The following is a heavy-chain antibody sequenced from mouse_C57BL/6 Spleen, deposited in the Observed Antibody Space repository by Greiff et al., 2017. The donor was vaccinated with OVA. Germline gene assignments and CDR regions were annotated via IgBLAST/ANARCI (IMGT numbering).Heavy chain of an antibody. J-gene: IGHJ3*01. CDR3: ARDDGSSETWFAY. Sequence: EVMLVESGGGLVKPGGSLKLSCAASGFTFSSYAMSWVRQTPEKRLAWVATISDGGSYTYYPDNVKGRFTISRDNAKNNLYLQMSHLKSEDTAMYYCARDDGSSETWFAYWGQGTLVTVSA. V-gene: IGHV5-4*01. D-gene: IGHD1-1*01. CDR1: GFTFSSYA. CDR2: ISDGGSYT.